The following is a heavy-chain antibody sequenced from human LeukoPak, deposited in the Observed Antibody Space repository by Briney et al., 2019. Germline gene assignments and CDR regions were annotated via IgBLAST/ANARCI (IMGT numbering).Heavy chain of an antibody. Sequence: GGSLRLSCAASGFTFSSYWMHWVRQAPGKGLVWVSRINSDGSSTSYADSVKGRFTISRDNAKNTLYLQVNSLRAEDTAVYYCARELGVVITTGFDYWGQGTLVTVSS. V-gene: IGHV3-74*01. CDR1: GFTFSSYW. J-gene: IGHJ4*02. D-gene: IGHD3-22*01. CDR2: INSDGSST. CDR3: ARELGVVITTGFDY.